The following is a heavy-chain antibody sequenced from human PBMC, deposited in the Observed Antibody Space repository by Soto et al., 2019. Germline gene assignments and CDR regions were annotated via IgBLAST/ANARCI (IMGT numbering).Heavy chain of an antibody. V-gene: IGHV4-59*01. CDR2: IYYSGST. D-gene: IGHD3-3*01. CDR3: ASSTYYDFWSGYRDLFSMDV. CDR1: GGSISSYY. J-gene: IGHJ6*02. Sequence: SETLSLTCTVSGGSISSYYWSWIRQPPGKGLEWIGYIYYSGSTNYNPSLKSRVTISVDTSKNQFSLKLSSVTAADTAVYYCASSTYYDFWSGYRDLFSMDVWGQGTTVTVSS.